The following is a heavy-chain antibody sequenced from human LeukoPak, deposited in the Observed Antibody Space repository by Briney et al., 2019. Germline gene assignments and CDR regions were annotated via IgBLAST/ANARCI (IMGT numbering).Heavy chain of an antibody. V-gene: IGHV4-59*08. CDR1: GGSISSYY. CDR2: IYYSGST. D-gene: IGHD3-22*01. J-gene: IGHJ3*02. Sequence: SETLSLTCPVSGGSISSYYWSWIRQPPGKGLEWTGYIYYSGSTNYNPSLKTRVTISVDTSKNQFSLKLSSVTAADTALYYCARHSKTMIVVGANAFDIWGQGTMVTVSS. CDR3: ARHSKTMIVVGANAFDI.